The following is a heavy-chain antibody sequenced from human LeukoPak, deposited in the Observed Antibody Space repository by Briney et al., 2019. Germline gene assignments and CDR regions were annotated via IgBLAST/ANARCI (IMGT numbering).Heavy chain of an antibody. V-gene: IGHV3-30-3*01. J-gene: IGHJ4*02. CDR2: ISYDGSNK. CDR1: GFTFSSYA. CDR3: ARGSTVDYDVYFDY. Sequence: GGSLRLSCAASGFTFSSYAMHWVRQAPGKGLEWVAVISYDGSNKYYADSVKGRFTISRDNPKNTLYLQMNSLRAEDTAVYYCARGSTVDYDVYFDYWGQGTLVTVSS. D-gene: IGHD4-17*01.